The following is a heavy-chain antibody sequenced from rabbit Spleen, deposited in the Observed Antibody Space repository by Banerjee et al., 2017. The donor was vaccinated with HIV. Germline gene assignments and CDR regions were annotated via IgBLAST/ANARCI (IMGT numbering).Heavy chain of an antibody. J-gene: IGHJ4*01. Sequence: QSLEESGGGLVKPGASLTLTCTVSGLSFSSDYWISWVRQAPGKGLEWIADIYSGSSGSTYYASWAKGRFTISKTSSTTVTLQMTSLTAADTATYFCARDGDDAGYDFNLWGPGTLVTVS. D-gene: IGHD3-1*01. CDR1: GLSFSSDYW. V-gene: IGHV1S40*01. CDR3: ARDGDDAGYDFNL. CDR2: IYSGSSGST.